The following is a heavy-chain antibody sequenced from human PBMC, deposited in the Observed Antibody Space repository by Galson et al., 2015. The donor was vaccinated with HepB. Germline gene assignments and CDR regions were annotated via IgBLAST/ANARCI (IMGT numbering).Heavy chain of an antibody. CDR2: ISYDGSNK. V-gene: IGHV3-30*18. J-gene: IGHJ3*02. CDR1: GFTFSSYG. CDR3: AKDRGRWLQFGEVMDAFDI. D-gene: IGHD5-24*01. Sequence: SLRLACAASGFTFSSYGMHWVRQAPGKGLEWVAVISYDGSNKYYADSVKGRFTISRDNSKNTLYLQMNSLRAEDTAVYYCAKDRGRWLQFGEVMDAFDIWGQGTMVTVSS.